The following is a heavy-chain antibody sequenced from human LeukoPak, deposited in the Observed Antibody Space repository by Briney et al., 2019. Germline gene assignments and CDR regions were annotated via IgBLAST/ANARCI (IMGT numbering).Heavy chain of an antibody. V-gene: IGHV4-61*02. Sequence: SQTLSLTCTVSGDSISSGDYYWSWIRQPAGTGLEWIGRIYTSGSTNYNPSLKSRVTMSVDTPKNQFSLKLSSVTAADTAVYYCARSHTMVRGVIVGWFDPWGQGTLVTVSS. CDR3: ARSHTMVRGVIVGWFDP. CDR2: IYTSGST. D-gene: IGHD3-10*01. J-gene: IGHJ5*02. CDR1: GDSISSGDYY.